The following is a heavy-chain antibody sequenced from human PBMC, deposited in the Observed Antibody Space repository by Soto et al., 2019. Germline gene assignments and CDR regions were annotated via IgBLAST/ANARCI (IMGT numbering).Heavy chain of an antibody. J-gene: IGHJ4*02. Sequence: PXETLCLTCSVSGCSISTSSCFWGWIRQPPGKGLEWVGAVHYSGSANYRSSLQSRVTISVDTSQNQFSLRLRSVTAADTAVYYCARHRWGSGSYSGLLDFWGQGALVTVSS. CDR2: VHYSGSA. CDR3: ARHRWGSGSYSGLLDF. V-gene: IGHV4-39*01. D-gene: IGHD3-10*01. CDR1: GCSISTSSCF.